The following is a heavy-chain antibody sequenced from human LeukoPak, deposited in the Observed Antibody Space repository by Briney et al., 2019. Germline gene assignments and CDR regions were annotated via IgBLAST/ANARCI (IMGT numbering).Heavy chain of an antibody. CDR2: INPNGGGT. V-gene: IGHV1-2*02. D-gene: IGHD2-15*01. CDR3: ARDHCSGGSCYWFDY. J-gene: IGHJ4*02. Sequence: ASVKVSCKASGYTFTGYYMHWVRQAPGQGLEWMGWINPNGGGTNYAQKFQGRVTMTRDTSISTAYMELSRLRSDDTAVYYCARDHCSGGSCYWFDYWGQGTLVTVSS. CDR1: GYTFTGYY.